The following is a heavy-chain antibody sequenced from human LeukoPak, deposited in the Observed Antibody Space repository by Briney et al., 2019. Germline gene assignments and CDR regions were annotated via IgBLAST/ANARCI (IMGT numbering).Heavy chain of an antibody. J-gene: IGHJ4*02. CDR2: IYYSGGT. CDR3: ARDGWPDRLDY. CDR1: GGSISSYY. Sequence: SETLSLTCTVSGGSISSYYWSWIRQPPGKGLEWIGYIYYSGGTNYNPSLKSRVTISVDTSKNQFSLKLSSVTAADTAVYYCARDGWPDRLDYWGQGTLVTVSS. D-gene: IGHD5-24*01. V-gene: IGHV4-59*01.